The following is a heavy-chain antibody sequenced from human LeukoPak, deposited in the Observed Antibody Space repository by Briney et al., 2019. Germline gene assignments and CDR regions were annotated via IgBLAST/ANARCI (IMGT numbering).Heavy chain of an antibody. Sequence: PSETLSLTCTVSGGSISSYYWGWIRQPPGKGLEWIGRIYTSGSTNYNPSLKSRVTISVDTSKNQFSLKLSSVTAADTAVYYCARDVILTSSRRFDPWGQGTLVTVSS. D-gene: IGHD3-10*01. CDR3: ARDVILTSSRRFDP. CDR1: GGSISSYY. J-gene: IGHJ5*02. CDR2: IYTSGST. V-gene: IGHV4-4*07.